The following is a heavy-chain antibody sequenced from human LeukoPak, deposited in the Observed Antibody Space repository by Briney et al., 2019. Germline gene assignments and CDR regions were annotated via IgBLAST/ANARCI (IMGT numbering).Heavy chain of an antibody. V-gene: IGHV3-23*01. CDR1: GFTFSNYV. Sequence: PGESLRLSCAASGFTFSNYVMIWVRQAPGKGLEWVSGITASGDSTYYGDSVKGRFTISRDNSKNTLYLQMNSLRAEDTAVYYCARSQMATITWGYFDYWGQGTLVTVSS. J-gene: IGHJ4*02. CDR3: ARSQMATITWGYFDY. D-gene: IGHD5-24*01. CDR2: ITASGDST.